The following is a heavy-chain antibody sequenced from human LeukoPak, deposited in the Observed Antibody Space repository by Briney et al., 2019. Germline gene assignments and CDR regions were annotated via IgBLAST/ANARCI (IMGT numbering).Heavy chain of an antibody. J-gene: IGHJ4*02. D-gene: IGHD6-19*01. V-gene: IGHV6-1*01. CDR1: GDSVSSDSAA. CDR3: ATSSREGEDSSGWASFDY. Sequence: SQTLSLTCAISGDSVSSDSAAWNWIRQSPSRGLEWLGRTYYRSKWYNDYAVSVKSRITINPDTSKNQFSLQLNSVTPEDTAVYYCATSSREGEDSSGWASFDYWGQGTLVTVSS. CDR2: TYYRSKWYN.